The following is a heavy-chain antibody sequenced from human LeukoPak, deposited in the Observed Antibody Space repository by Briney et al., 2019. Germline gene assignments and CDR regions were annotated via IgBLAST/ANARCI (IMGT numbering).Heavy chain of an antibody. CDR1: GYSINRSNW. D-gene: IGHD6-13*01. J-gene: IGHJ4*02. CDR2: INNSGST. Sequence: SETLSLTCAVSGYSINRSNWWGWIRQPPGKGLEWIGYINNSGSTYYNPSLKSRVSMSVDASKNQFSLKLSSVTAVDTATYYCAKIGIAAAGSLYFDYWGQGTLVTVSS. V-gene: IGHV4-28*01. CDR3: AKIGIAAAGSLYFDY.